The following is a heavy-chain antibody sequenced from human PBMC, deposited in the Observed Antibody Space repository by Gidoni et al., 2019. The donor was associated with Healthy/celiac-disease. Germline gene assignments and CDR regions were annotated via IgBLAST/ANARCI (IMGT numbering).Heavy chain of an antibody. Sequence: EVQLLESGGGLVQPGGSLRLSCAASGFPFSSYAMSWVRQAPGKGLEWVSAIRGSGGSTYYADSVKGRFTISRDNSKNTLYLQMNSLRAEDTAVYYCAKVSHSSGYPWYYYMDVWGKGTTVTVSS. D-gene: IGHD3-22*01. J-gene: IGHJ6*03. CDR3: AKVSHSSGYPWYYYMDV. CDR1: GFPFSSYA. CDR2: IRGSGGST. V-gene: IGHV3-23*01.